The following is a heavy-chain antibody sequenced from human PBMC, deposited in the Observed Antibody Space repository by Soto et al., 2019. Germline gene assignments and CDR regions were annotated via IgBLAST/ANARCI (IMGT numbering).Heavy chain of an antibody. D-gene: IGHD5-18*01. Sequence: QVQLQQWGAGLLKPSETLSLTCAVYGGSFSGYYWSWIRQPPGKGLEWIGEINHSGSTNYNPSLKSRVTISVDTSKNQFSLKLSSVTAADTAVYYCARGPVYSYGYNDYWGQGTLVTVSS. J-gene: IGHJ4*02. V-gene: IGHV4-34*01. CDR2: INHSGST. CDR1: GGSFSGYY. CDR3: ARGPVYSYGYNDY.